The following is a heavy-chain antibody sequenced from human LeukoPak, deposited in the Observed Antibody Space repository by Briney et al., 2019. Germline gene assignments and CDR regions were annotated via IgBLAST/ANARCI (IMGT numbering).Heavy chain of an antibody. D-gene: IGHD5-18*01. CDR2: IYYSGST. Sequence: LETLSLTCTVSGVSITNYHWTWIRQPPGKGLEWIGYIYYSGSTNYNPSLKSRVTISVDTSKNQFSLKLISVTAADTAVYYCARLDVDTAKIDYWGQGSLVTVSS. V-gene: IGHV4-59*08. CDR3: ARLDVDTAKIDY. J-gene: IGHJ4*02. CDR1: GVSITNYH.